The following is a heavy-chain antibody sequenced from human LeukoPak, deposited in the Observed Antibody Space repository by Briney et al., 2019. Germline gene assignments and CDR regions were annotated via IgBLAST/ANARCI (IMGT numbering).Heavy chain of an antibody. V-gene: IGHV4-30-4*08. Sequence: NYYMNWVRQPPGKGLEWIGYIYYSGSTYYNPSLKSRVTISVDTSKNQFSLKLSSVTAADTAVYYCARTAGYSGYDAEGDWFDPWGQGTLVTVSS. J-gene: IGHJ5*02. CDR1: NYY. CDR3: ARTAGYSGYDAEGDWFDP. CDR2: IYYSGST. D-gene: IGHD5-12*01.